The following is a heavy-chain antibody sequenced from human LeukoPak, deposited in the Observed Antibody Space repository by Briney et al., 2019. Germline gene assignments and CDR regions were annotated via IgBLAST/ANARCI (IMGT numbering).Heavy chain of an antibody. Sequence: SQTLSLTCAISGDSVSSNSAAWNWIRQSPSRGLEWLGRTYYRSKWYNDYAVSVKSRITINPDTSKNQFSLQLNSVTPEDTAVYYCARVLYSSSSRTMDYYYYYGMDVWGQGTTVTVSS. CDR2: TYYRSKWYN. J-gene: IGHJ6*02. V-gene: IGHV6-1*01. D-gene: IGHD6-13*01. CDR1: GDSVSSNSAA. CDR3: ARVLYSSSSRTMDYYYYYGMDV.